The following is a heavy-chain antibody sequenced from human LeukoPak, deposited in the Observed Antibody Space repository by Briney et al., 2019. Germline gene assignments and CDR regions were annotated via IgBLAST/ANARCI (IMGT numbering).Heavy chain of an antibody. CDR2: IYSGGST. J-gene: IGHJ6*04. V-gene: IGHV3-66*02. D-gene: IGHD4-17*01. CDR1: GFTVSSNY. CDR3: ARDLDGDYGAFAMDV. Sequence: GGSLRPSCAASGFTVSSNYMSWVRQAPGKGLEWVSVIYSGGSTYYADSVKGRFTISRDNSKNTLYLQMNSLRAEDTAVNYCARDLDGDYGAFAMDVWGKGTTVTVSS.